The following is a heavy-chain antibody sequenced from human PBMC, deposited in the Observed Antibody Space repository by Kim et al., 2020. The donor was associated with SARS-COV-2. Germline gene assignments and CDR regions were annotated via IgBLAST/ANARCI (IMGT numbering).Heavy chain of an antibody. CDR3: ARDRGLPYYDFWGGYRGSGMDV. CDR1: GGSISSGGYY. CDR2: IYYSGST. V-gene: IGHV4-31*03. Sequence: SETLSLTCTVSGGSISSGGYYWSWIRQHPGKGLEGIGYIYYSGSTYYNPSLKRRVTISVDTSKNQFSLKLSSVTAADTAVYYCARDRGLPYYDFWGGYRGSGMDVWGQGTTVTVSS. J-gene: IGHJ6*02. D-gene: IGHD3-3*01.